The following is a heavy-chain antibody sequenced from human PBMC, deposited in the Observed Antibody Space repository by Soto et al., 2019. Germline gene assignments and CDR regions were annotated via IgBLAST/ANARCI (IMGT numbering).Heavy chain of an antibody. CDR3: ARRLYCRSSSCYAVDY. Sequence: EVQLLESGGGLVHPGGSLRLSCAVSGFTFSNYAMSWVRQAPGKGLEWVSGISGSGDSTNYGDSVKGRFTISRDNAKNTLYLQMNSLRAEDTAVYYCARRLYCRSSSCYAVDYWGQGTPVTVSS. D-gene: IGHD2-2*01. CDR1: GFTFSNYA. J-gene: IGHJ4*02. V-gene: IGHV3-23*01. CDR2: ISGSGDST.